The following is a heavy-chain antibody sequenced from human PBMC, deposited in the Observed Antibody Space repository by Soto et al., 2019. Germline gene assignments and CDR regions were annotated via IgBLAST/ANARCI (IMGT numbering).Heavy chain of an antibody. CDR2: ISISSSDR. V-gene: IGHV3-21*06. J-gene: IGHJ4*01. CDR3: VRGMNPLF. CDR1: GFTLRTYT. Sequence: VGSLRLSCAASGFTLRTYTMNWVRQAPGKGLEWVSSISISSSDRYYADSVRGRFTISRDNAKNALYLQMNSLRADDTAVYFCVRGMNPLFGGQGTLVTVSS.